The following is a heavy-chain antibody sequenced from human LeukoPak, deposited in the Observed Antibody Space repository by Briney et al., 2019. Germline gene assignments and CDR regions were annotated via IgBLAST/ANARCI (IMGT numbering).Heavy chain of an antibody. CDR3: ASSISSWLVFYI. CDR2: IYYSGST. CDR1: GGSISSSIYY. D-gene: IGHD6-13*01. V-gene: IGHV4-39*01. J-gene: IGHJ1*01. Sequence: SETLSLTCTVSGGSISSSIYYWGWIRQPPGKGLEWIGSIYYSGSTYYNPSLKSRVTISVDTSKNQFSLKLSSVTAADTAVYYCASSISSWLVFYIWGQGTLVTVSS.